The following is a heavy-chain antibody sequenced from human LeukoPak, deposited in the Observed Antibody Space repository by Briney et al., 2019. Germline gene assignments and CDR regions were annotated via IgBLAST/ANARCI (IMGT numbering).Heavy chain of an antibody. Sequence: PGGSLRLSCAASGFTFSSYAMSWVRQAPGKGLEWVSAISGSGGSTYYADSVKGRFTTSRDNSKNTLYLQMSSLRAEDTAVYYCAKDSSSIRGYSYGYRDYWGQGTLVTVSS. D-gene: IGHD5-18*01. CDR2: ISGSGGST. CDR1: GFTFSSYA. CDR3: AKDSSSIRGYSYGYRDY. V-gene: IGHV3-23*01. J-gene: IGHJ4*02.